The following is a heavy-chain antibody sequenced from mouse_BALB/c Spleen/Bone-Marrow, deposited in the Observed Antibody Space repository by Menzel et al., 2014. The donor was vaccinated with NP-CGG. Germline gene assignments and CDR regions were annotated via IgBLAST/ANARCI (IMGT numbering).Heavy chain of an antibody. J-gene: IGHJ4*01. CDR3: ARSLYPRAMDY. D-gene: IGHD2-1*01. CDR2: IRNKANGYTT. Sequence: EVQLQESGGGLVQPGGSLRLSCATSGFTFTGYYMSWVRQPPGKALEWLGFIRNKANGYTTEYSASVKGRFTISRDNSQSILYLQMNTLRAEDSATYYCARSLYPRAMDYWGQGTSVTVPS. V-gene: IGHV7-3*02. CDR1: GFTFTGYY.